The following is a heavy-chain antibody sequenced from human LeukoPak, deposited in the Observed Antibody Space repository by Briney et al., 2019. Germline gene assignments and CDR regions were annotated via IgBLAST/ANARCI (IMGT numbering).Heavy chain of an antibody. D-gene: IGHD4-17*01. J-gene: IGHJ6*03. V-gene: IGHV1-2*02. Sequence: ASVKVSCKASGYTLTDYYVHWVRQAPGQGLEWMGWINPNSGGTKFAQKFQGRVTMTRDTSISTANMELSRLKSDDTAVYYCARDLYGDFAPNYFYYYMDVWGKGTTVTISS. CDR3: ARDLYGDFAPNYFYYYMDV. CDR2: INPNSGGT. CDR1: GYTLTDYY.